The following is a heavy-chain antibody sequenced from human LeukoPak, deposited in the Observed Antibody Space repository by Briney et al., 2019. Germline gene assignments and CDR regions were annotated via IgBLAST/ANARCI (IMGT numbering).Heavy chain of an antibody. J-gene: IGHJ6*03. V-gene: IGHV4-39*07. Sequence: SETLSLTCTVSGGSISSSSYYWGWIRQPPGKGLEWIGSIYYSGSTYYNPSLKSRVTISVDTSKNQFSLKLSSVTAADTAVYYCARESGTTALLRRDYYYYYMDVWGKGTTVTVSS. D-gene: IGHD1-7*01. CDR3: ARESGTTALLRRDYYYYYMDV. CDR1: GGSISSSSYY. CDR2: IYYSGST.